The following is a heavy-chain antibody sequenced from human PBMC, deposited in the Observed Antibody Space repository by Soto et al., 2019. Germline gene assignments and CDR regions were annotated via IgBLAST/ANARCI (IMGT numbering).Heavy chain of an antibody. CDR1: GFSFSNYN. J-gene: IGHJ4*02. CDR2: ITDSSDTV. D-gene: IGHD3-3*01. CDR3: ARDFGHGYYLDY. Sequence: EVQLVDSGGGLVQPGGSLRLSCVVSGFSFSNYNMNWVRQAPGKGLEWVSYITDSSDTVHYADSVRVRFTIYRDNAESSLYVQMNSLRDEDTAVYFCARDFGHGYYLDYWGRGTLVTVSS. V-gene: IGHV3-48*02.